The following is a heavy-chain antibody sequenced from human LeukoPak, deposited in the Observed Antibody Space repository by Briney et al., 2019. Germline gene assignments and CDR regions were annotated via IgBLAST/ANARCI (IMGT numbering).Heavy chain of an antibody. V-gene: IGHV1-18*01. CDR1: GYTFTSYG. CDR3: ARAYCSSTSCYLAFDY. Sequence: ASVKVSCKASGYTFTSYGISWVRRAPGQGLEWMGWISAYNGNTNYAQKLQGRVTMTTDTSTSTAYMELSSLRSEDTAVYYCARAYCSSTSCYLAFDYWGQGTLVTVSS. D-gene: IGHD2-2*01. CDR2: ISAYNGNT. J-gene: IGHJ4*02.